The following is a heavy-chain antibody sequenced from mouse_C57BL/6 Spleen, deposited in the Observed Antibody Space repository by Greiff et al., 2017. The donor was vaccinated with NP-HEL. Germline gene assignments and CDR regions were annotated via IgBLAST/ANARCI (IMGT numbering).Heavy chain of an antibody. V-gene: IGHV5-2*01. D-gene: IGHD3-3*01. CDR3: AIHGKMRGQAWFAY. CDR1: EYEFPSHD. Sequence: EVKLMESGGGLVQPGESLKLSCESNEYEFPSHDMSWVRKTPEKRLELVAAINSDGGSTYYPDTMERRFIISRDNTKKTLYLQMSSLRSEDTALYYCAIHGKMRGQAWFAYWGQGTLVTVSA. J-gene: IGHJ3*01. CDR2: INSDGGST.